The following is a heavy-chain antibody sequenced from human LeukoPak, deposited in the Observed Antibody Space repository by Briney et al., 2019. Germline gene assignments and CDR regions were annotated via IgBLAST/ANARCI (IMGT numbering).Heavy chain of an antibody. V-gene: IGHV3-33*03. CDR3: VKDSTTRASNLPDY. J-gene: IGHJ4*02. Sequence: PGGSLRLPCEASGFTFNNYGMHWVRQAPGTGLEWVAVIWHDGDTKFYADSVKGRFTISRDKSKNTLYLEMNSLRAKDTAVYYCVKDSTTRASNLPDYWGQGTLVTVSS. CDR1: GFTFNNYG. D-gene: IGHD1/OR15-1a*01. CDR2: IWHDGDTK.